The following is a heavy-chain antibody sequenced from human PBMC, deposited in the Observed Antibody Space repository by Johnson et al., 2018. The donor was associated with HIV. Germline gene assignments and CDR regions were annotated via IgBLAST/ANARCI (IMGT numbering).Heavy chain of an antibody. CDR2: ISYDGSDK. D-gene: IGHD4-17*01. CDR3: AKLPVLYGDFDDAFNI. V-gene: IGHV3-30*18. CDR1: GFSFSSYD. J-gene: IGHJ3*02. Sequence: QVQLVESGGGVVQPGRSLRLSCAASGFSFSSYDMHWVRQAPGKGLEWVAVISYDGSDKYYADSVKGRFTISRDNSKNTLYLQMNSLRAEATAVYYCAKLPVLYGDFDDAFNIWGQGTMVTVSS.